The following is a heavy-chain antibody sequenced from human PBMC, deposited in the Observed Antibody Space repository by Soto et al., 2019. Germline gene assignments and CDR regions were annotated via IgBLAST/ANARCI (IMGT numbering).Heavy chain of an antibody. CDR2: IIPILGIA. V-gene: IGHV1-69*04. D-gene: IGHD3-22*01. J-gene: IGHJ3*01. CDR1: GGTFSSYT. Sequence: ASVKVSCKASGGTFSSYTISWVRQAPGQGLEWMGRIIPILGIANYAQKFQGRVTITADKSTSTAYMELSSLRSEDTAVYYCAREKTYYYDSSGYYPPDDAFDVWGHGTMVTVSS. CDR3: AREKTYYYDSSGYYPPDDAFDV.